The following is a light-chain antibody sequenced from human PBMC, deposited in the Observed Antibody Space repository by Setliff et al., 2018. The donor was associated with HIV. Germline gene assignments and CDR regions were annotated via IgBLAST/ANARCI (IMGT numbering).Light chain of an antibody. V-gene: IGLV1-40*01. Sequence: QSVLAQPPSVSGAPGQRVTISCTGSSSNIGAGYDVHWYQQLPGTAPKLLIYGSFNRPSGVPGRFSGSKSGTSASLAITGLQAEDEADYYCQSYDSSLSGFYVFGTGTKVTVL. CDR2: GSF. CDR3: QSYDSSLSGFYV. J-gene: IGLJ1*01. CDR1: SSNIGAGYD.